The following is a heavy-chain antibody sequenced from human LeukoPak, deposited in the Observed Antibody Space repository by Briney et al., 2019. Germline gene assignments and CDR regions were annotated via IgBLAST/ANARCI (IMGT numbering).Heavy chain of an antibody. CDR3: ARAQLPWIQLSPYYFDY. Sequence: SETLSLTCTVSGGSISSSSYYWGWIRQPPGKGLEWIGSIYYSGSTYYNPSLKSRVTISVDTSKNQFSLKLSSVTAADTAVYYCARAQLPWIQLSPYYFDYWGQGTLVTVSS. J-gene: IGHJ4*02. CDR2: IYYSGST. D-gene: IGHD5-18*01. V-gene: IGHV4-39*07. CDR1: GGSISSSSYY.